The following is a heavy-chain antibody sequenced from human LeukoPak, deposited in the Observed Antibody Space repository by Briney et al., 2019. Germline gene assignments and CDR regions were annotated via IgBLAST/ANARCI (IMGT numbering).Heavy chain of an antibody. D-gene: IGHD2-2*01. J-gene: IGHJ4*02. CDR3: AKLQMGGYCSTASCYGYFDY. CDR2: ISSGSRII. Sequence: GGSLRLSCAASGFTFSTYNMNWVRQAPGKGLEWVSFISSGSRIIYYADSVKGRFTISRDNSRNTLYLQMNSLRAEDTAVYYCAKLQMGGYCSTASCYGYFDYWGQGTLVTVSS. CDR1: GFTFSTYN. V-gene: IGHV3-48*01.